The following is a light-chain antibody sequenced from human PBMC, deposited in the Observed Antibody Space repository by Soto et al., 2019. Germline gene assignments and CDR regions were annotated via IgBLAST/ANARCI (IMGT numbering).Light chain of an antibody. Sequence: QSVLTQPPSVSGAPGQRVTISCTGSSSNIGTGYDVHWYQQLPGTAPKLLIYGNNNRPSGVPDRFSGSKSGTSASPAITGIQAEDEADYYCQSYDSSLSGYVFGTGTKVTVL. CDR2: GNN. V-gene: IGLV1-40*01. CDR3: QSYDSSLSGYV. J-gene: IGLJ1*01. CDR1: SSNIGTGYD.